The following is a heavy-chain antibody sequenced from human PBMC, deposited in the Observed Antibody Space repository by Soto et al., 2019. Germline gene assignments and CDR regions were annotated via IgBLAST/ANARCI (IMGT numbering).Heavy chain of an antibody. D-gene: IGHD3-3*01. Sequence: QLHLVQSGAVVKKPGASVTVSCSASGYPVTAYYMHWVRQAPGRGLEWMGGINPATGAAKYTQTFQGRVTRARDTSTSTVFMGLSGLTSEDPAVFYCARGGGVGVAGSAAFDMWGQGTLVTVSS. CDR1: GYPVTAYY. J-gene: IGHJ3*02. CDR2: INPATGAA. V-gene: IGHV1-2*02. CDR3: ARGGGVGVAGSAAFDM.